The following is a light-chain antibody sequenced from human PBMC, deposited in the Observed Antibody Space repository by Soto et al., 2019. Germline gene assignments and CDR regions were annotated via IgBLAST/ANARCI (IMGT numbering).Light chain of an antibody. CDR2: DVS. Sequence: QSALTQPASVSGSPGQSITISCTGTSSDVGGYNYVSCYQQHPGKAPKLMIYDVSNRPSGVSNRFSGSKSGNTASLTISGLQAEEEADYYCNSYTSSSTPVVFGGGTKLTVL. CDR1: SSDVGGYNY. V-gene: IGLV2-14*01. CDR3: NSYTSSSTPVV. J-gene: IGLJ2*01.